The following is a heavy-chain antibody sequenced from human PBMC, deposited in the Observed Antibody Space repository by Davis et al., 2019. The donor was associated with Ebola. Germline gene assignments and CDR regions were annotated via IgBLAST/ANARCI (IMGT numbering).Heavy chain of an antibody. Sequence: GESLKISCAASGFTFSSYAMSWVRQAPGKGLEWVGRIKRNTDGGTTDYAAPVKGRFTISRDDSKNTLYLQMNSLKTEDTAVYYCGTNGGYYDNSGHLDYWGQGTLVTVSS. CDR1: GFTFSSYA. J-gene: IGHJ4*02. CDR3: GTNGGYYDNSGHLDY. V-gene: IGHV3-15*01. CDR2: IKRNTDGGTT. D-gene: IGHD3-22*01.